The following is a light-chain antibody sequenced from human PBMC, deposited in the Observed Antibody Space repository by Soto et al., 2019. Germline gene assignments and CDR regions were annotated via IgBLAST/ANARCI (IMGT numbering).Light chain of an antibody. CDR2: GAS. V-gene: IGKV1-39*01. CDR1: QSISSY. CDR3: QQSYTDPRT. J-gene: IGKJ2*01. Sequence: DIQMTQSPSSLPASVGDRISITCRASQSISSYLSWYQQKPGKAPKLLIYGASNLESGVPSRFSGSGSETGFTLTISSLQPEDFATYYCQQSYTDPRTFGQGTKLEIK.